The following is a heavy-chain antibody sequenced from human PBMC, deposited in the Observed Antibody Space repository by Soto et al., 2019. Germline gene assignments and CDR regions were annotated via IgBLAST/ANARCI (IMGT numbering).Heavy chain of an antibody. D-gene: IGHD6-19*01. J-gene: IGHJ6*02. CDR2: IIPIFGTA. CDR1: GGTFSSYA. CDR3: ARGLRGWSKYYYYGMDV. V-gene: IGHV1-69*13. Sequence: SVTVSCKSAGGTFSSYAISWVRQSPGQGLEWMGGIIPIFGTANYAQKFQGRVTITADESTSTAYMELSSLRSEDTAVYYCARGLRGWSKYYYYGMDVWGQGTTVTVSS.